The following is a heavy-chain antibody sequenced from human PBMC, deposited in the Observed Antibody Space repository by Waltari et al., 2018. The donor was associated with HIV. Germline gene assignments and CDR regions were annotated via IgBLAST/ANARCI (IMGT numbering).Heavy chain of an antibody. V-gene: IGHV4-39*01. J-gene: IGHJ3*02. Sequence: QLQLQESGPGLVKPSETLSLTCTVSGGSIRSSSHYWGWIRQPPGKGLEMIGSIYYSGRTYDHPSLKRRGTISVDTSKNQCSLKLSSVTAADTAVYYCARQGYYYDSSGYYTGAFDIWGQGTVVTVSS. CDR2: IYYSGRT. CDR3: ARQGYYYDSSGYYTGAFDI. D-gene: IGHD3-22*01. CDR1: GGSIRSSSHY.